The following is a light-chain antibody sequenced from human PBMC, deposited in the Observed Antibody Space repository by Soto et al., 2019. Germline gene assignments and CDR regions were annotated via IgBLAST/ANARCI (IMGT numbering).Light chain of an antibody. CDR2: END. Sequence: SLLTQPPSVSAAPGQKVTMSLSGGSSHIGNYYVSWHQQLPGTAPKLLIYENDKRPSGIPDRFSGSKSGTSATLGITGLQTGDEADYYCGTWDSSLSIFVFGTGTKVTVL. CDR1: SSHIGNYY. V-gene: IGLV1-51*02. J-gene: IGLJ1*01. CDR3: GTWDSSLSIFV.